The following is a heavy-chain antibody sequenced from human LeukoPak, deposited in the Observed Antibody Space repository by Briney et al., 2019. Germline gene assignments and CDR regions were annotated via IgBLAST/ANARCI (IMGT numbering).Heavy chain of an antibody. CDR3: AGGGDYYF. CDR2: ISGSSSYT. V-gene: IGHV3-11*05. J-gene: IGHJ4*02. CDR1: GFIFSDLY. Sequence: GGSLRLSCAASGFIFSDLYMSWIRQAPGKGLEWVSLISGSSSYTNYADSVKGRFTISRDNAKNSLYLQMNSLRADDTAVYYCAGGGDYYFWGQGTLVTVSS. D-gene: IGHD3-10*01.